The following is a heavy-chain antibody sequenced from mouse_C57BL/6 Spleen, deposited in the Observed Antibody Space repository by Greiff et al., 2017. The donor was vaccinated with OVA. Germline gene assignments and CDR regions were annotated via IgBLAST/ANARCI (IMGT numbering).Heavy chain of an antibody. CDR3: AKKDSNRAMDY. D-gene: IGHD2-5*01. CDR2: IWRGGST. Sequence: VQLQQSGPGLVQPSQSLSITCTVSGFSLTSYGVHWVRQSPGKGLEWLGVIWRGGSTDYNAAVMSRLSITKDNSKSQVFFKMNSLQADDTAIYYCAKKDSNRAMDYWGQGTSVTVSS. J-gene: IGHJ4*01. V-gene: IGHV2-5*01. CDR1: GFSLTSYG.